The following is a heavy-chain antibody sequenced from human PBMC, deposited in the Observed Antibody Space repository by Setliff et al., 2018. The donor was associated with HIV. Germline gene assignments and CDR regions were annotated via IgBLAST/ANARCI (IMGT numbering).Heavy chain of an antibody. Sequence: GASVKVSCKASGFTFTNSAVQWVRQARGQRLEWIGWIVVGSYNTNYAQKFQERVTITRDLSTSTAYMELSSLRSEDTAVYYCAAASNRRVRGVNLHYYYYMDVWGKGTTVTVSS. J-gene: IGHJ6*03. CDR2: IVVGSYNT. V-gene: IGHV1-58*01. CDR3: AAASNRRVRGVNLHYYYYMDV. CDR1: GFTFTNSA. D-gene: IGHD3-10*01.